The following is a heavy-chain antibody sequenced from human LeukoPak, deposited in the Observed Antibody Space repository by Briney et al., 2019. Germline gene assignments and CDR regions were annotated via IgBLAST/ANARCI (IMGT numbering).Heavy chain of an antibody. CDR3: ARIRYSENIDY. Sequence: SETLSLTCTVSGGSISSSSYYWGWIRQPPGKGLECIGSIYYSGRTYYTPSLKSRVTISVDTSKNQFSLKVTSVTAADTAVYYCARIRYSENIDYWGQGTLVSVSS. CDR2: IYYSGRT. D-gene: IGHD1-1*01. J-gene: IGHJ4*02. CDR1: GGSISSSSYY. V-gene: IGHV4-39*01.